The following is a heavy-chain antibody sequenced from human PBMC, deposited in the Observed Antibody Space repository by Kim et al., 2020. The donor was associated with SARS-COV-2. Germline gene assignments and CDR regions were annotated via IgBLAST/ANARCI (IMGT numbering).Heavy chain of an antibody. V-gene: IGHV3-9*01. Sequence: GGSLRLSCAASGFTFDDYAMHWVRQAPGKGLEWVSGISWNSGSIGYADSVKGRFTISRDNAKNSLYLQMNSLRAEDTALYYCAKGIAMVRGVIVTWGQGTLVTVSS. CDR3: AKGIAMVRGVIVT. D-gene: IGHD3-10*01. CDR1: GFTFDDYA. CDR2: ISWNSGSI. J-gene: IGHJ5*02.